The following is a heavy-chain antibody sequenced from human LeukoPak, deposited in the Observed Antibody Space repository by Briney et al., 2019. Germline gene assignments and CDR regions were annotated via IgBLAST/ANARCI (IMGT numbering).Heavy chain of an antibody. D-gene: IGHD2-2*01. V-gene: IGHV3-23*01. CDR2: ITLSGANT. CDR3: AKRGNPAVGHHYLDV. J-gene: IGHJ6*03. CDR1: GFTFSSYD. Sequence: GGSLRLSCAASGFTFSSYDMSWVRQAPGKGLEWVSSITLSGANTFYADSVTGRFTISSDNSKNTLYLQMNSLSAEDTAVYYCAKRGNPAVGHHYLDVWGEGTPVSVSS.